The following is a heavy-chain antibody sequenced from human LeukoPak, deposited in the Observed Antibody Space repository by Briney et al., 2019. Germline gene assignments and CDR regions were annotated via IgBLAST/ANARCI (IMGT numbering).Heavy chain of an antibody. CDR1: GYTFTSYA. J-gene: IGHJ6*02. Sequence: ASVKVSCKASGYTFTSYAMHWVRQAPGQRLEWMGWINAGNSNTKYSQKFQGRVTITRDTSASTAYMELSSLRSEDTAVYYCARESTYYYYGMDVWGQGTTVTVSS. CDR3: ARESTYYYYGMDV. D-gene: IGHD2-2*01. V-gene: IGHV1-3*01. CDR2: INAGNSNT.